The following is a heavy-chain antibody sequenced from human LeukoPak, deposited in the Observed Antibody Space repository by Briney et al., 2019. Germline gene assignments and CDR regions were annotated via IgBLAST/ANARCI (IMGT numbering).Heavy chain of an antibody. D-gene: IGHD6-19*01. V-gene: IGHV4-39*07. Sequence: SETLSLTCTVSGGSISSSSYYWGWIRQPPGKGLEWIGSIYYSGSTYYNPSLKSRVTISVDTSKNQFSLKLSSVTAADTAVYYCARLAQQWLTPDWFDPWGQGTLVTVSS. CDR1: GGSISSSSYY. J-gene: IGHJ5*02. CDR2: IYYSGST. CDR3: ARLAQQWLTPDWFDP.